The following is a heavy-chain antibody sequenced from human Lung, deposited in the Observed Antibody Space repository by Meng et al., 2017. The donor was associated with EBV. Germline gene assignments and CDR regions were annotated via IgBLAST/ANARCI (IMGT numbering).Heavy chain of an antibody. V-gene: IGHV3-21*01. D-gene: IGHD6-19*01. CDR3: AIPDSSGWGGGS. CDR2: ISPTSSHI. CDR1: GLTLGGYN. Sequence: GRLWGSGGGWVRLGGALRLSCVASGLTLGGYNIDWVRQAPGKGLEWVSSISPTSSHIYYADSVKGRFTISRDNAKNSVFLQMNSLRVEDTAVYYCAIPDSSGWGGGSWGQGTLVTVSS. J-gene: IGHJ5*02.